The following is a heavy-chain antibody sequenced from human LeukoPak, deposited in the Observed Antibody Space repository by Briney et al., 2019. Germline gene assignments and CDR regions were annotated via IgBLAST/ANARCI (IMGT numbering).Heavy chain of an antibody. CDR3: AGDPVIITMVRGVHNWFDP. Sequence: ASVKVSCKASGYTFTGYYMHWVRQAPGQGLEWMGWINTNTGNPTYAQGFTGRFVFSLDTSVSTAYLQISSLKAEDTAVYYCAGDPVIITMVRGVHNWFDPWGQGTLVTVSS. CDR1: GYTFTGYY. D-gene: IGHD3-10*01. CDR2: INTNTGNP. V-gene: IGHV7-4-1*02. J-gene: IGHJ5*02.